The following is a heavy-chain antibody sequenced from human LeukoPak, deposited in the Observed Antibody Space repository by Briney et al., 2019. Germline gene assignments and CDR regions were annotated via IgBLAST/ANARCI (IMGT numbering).Heavy chain of an antibody. CDR2: INPNSGGT. D-gene: IGHD2-2*02. Sequence: ASVKVSCKASGGTFNSYAISWVRQAPGQGLEWMGWINPNSGGTNYAQKFQGRVTMTRDTSISTAYMELSRLRSDDTAVYYCARDVKVVVVPAAIPRQYYYYMDVWGKGTTVTVSS. V-gene: IGHV1-2*02. J-gene: IGHJ6*03. CDR3: ARDVKVVVVPAAIPRQYYYYMDV. CDR1: GGTFNSYA.